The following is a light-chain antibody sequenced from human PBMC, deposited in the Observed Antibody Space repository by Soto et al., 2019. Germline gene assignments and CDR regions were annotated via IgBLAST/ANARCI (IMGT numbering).Light chain of an antibody. V-gene: IGLV1-40*01. CDR2: GNS. Sequence: QSVLTQPPSVSGAPGQRVTTSCTGSSSNIGAGYDVHWYQQLPGTAPKVLIYGNSNRPSGVPDRFSGSKSGTSASLAITGLQAEDEADYYCQSYDSSLSGYVFGTGTKLTVL. CDR3: QSYDSSLSGYV. J-gene: IGLJ1*01. CDR1: SSNIGAGYD.